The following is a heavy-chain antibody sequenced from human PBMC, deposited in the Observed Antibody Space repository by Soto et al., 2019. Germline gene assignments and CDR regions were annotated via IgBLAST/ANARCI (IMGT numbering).Heavy chain of an antibody. V-gene: IGHV1-18*01. CDR2: ISAYNGNT. CDR3: ASGTILSESGYMDV. D-gene: IGHD2-2*01. Sequence: ASVKVSCKASGYTFTSYGISWVRQAPGQGLEWMGWISAYNGNTNYAQKLQGRVTMTTDTSTSTAYMELRSLRSDDTAVYYCASGTILSESGYMDVWGKGTTVTVSS. J-gene: IGHJ6*03. CDR1: GYTFTSYG.